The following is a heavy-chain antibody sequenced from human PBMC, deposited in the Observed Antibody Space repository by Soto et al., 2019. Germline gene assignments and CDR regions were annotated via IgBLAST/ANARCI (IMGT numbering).Heavy chain of an antibody. V-gene: IGHV1-3*01. CDR3: ARDTETLGPRANDALDI. Sequence: QAQLVQSGAEMKKPGASVKVYCKAAGYTFSTYTMNWVRQAPGQSLEWMGWINAGSGNTKYSQNFQSRVCITNDTSASTVYMELTGLKSEDTAMYYCARDTETLGPRANDALDIWGQGTMVTVSS. CDR2: INAGSGNT. CDR1: GYTFSTYT. J-gene: IGHJ3*02. D-gene: IGHD3-3*02.